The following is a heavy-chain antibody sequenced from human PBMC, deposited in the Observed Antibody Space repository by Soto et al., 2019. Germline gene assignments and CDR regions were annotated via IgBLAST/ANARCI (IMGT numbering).Heavy chain of an antibody. CDR3: ARTPGYYGDFFDY. J-gene: IGHJ4*02. D-gene: IGHD4-17*01. CDR1: GFPFDDYG. CDR2: INRHGGST. V-gene: IGHV3-20*04. Sequence: EVQLVESGGGAVRPGGSLRLSCAASGFPFDDYGMSWVRQAPGKGLEWVSGINRHGGSTGYADSVKGRFTISRDNAKNSLHLHMNSLRAEDTAVYYCARTPGYYGDFFDYWGQGTLVTVSA.